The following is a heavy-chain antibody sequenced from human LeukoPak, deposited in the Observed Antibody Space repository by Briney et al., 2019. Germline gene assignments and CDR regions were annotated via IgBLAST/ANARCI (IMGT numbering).Heavy chain of an antibody. CDR3: ARGAHLRITMVRGVIPSYYGMDV. Sequence: SETLSLTCAVYGGXFSGYYCSWIRQPPGKGLEWIGEINHSGSTNYNPSLKSRVTISVDTSKNQFSLKLSSVTAADTAVYYCARGAHLRITMVRGVIPSYYGMDVWGQGTTVTVSS. CDR1: GGXFSGYY. J-gene: IGHJ6*02. CDR2: INHSGST. D-gene: IGHD3-10*01. V-gene: IGHV4-34*01.